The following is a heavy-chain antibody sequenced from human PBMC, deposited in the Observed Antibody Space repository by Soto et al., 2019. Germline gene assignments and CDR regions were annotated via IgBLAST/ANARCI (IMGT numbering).Heavy chain of an antibody. J-gene: IGHJ5*02. CDR3: AKTPLGGSYPWGNWFDP. CDR1: GFTFSSYA. D-gene: IGHD1-26*01. V-gene: IGHV3-23*01. CDR2: ISGSGGST. Sequence: EVQLLESGGGLVQPGGSLRLSCAASGFTFSSYAMSWVRQAPGKGLEWVSAISGSGGSTYYADSVKGRFTISRDNSKNTLYLQMNSLRAEDTAVYYCAKTPLGGSYPWGNWFDPWGQGTLVTVSS.